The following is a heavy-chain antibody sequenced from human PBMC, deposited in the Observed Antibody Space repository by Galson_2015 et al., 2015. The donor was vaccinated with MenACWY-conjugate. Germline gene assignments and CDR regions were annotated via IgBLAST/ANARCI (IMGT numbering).Heavy chain of an antibody. J-gene: IGHJ4*02. CDR2: IYSGGNT. D-gene: IGHD1-26*01. CDR1: GVTVSSNY. Sequence: SLRLSCAASGVTVSSNYMTWVRQAPGKRLEWVSTIYSGGNTYYVDSVKGRFTISRDNSKNTLYLQMNSLRAEDTAVYYCAREREPVGRGPFDYWGQGTLGTVSS. CDR3: AREREPVGRGPFDY. V-gene: IGHV3-66*01.